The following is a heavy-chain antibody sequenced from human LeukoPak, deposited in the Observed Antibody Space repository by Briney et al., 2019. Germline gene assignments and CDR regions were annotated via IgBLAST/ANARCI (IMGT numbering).Heavy chain of an antibody. CDR2: INPNSGGT. V-gene: IGHV1-2*02. CDR3: ARDMIVATTYSWFDP. D-gene: IGHD5-12*01. CDR1: GYTFTGYY. J-gene: IGHJ5*02. Sequence: ASVKVSCKASGYTFTGYYMHWVRQAPGQGLEWMGWINPNSGGTNYAQKFQGRVTMTRDTSISTAYMELSSLRSEDTAVYYCARDMIVATTYSWFDPWGQGTLVTVSS.